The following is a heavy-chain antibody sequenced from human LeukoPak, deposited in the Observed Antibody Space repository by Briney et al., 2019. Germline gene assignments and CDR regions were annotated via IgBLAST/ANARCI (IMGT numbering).Heavy chain of an antibody. CDR1: GFTFSSYS. D-gene: IGHD6-19*01. CDR3: ARDHSIAVAGDFDY. V-gene: IGHV3-48*02. J-gene: IGHJ4*02. CDR2: ISSSSSTI. Sequence: GGSLRLSCAASGFTFSSYSMNWVRQAPGKGLEWVSYISSSSSTIYYADSVKGRFTISRDNAKNSLYLQMYSLRDEDTAVYYCARDHSIAVAGDFDYWGKGTLVTVSS.